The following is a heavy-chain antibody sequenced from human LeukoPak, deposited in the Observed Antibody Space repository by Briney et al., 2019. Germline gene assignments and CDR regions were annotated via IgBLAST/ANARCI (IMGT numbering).Heavy chain of an antibody. D-gene: IGHD5-18*01. Sequence: PGGSLRLSCAASGFTLSSYAMSWVRQAPGKGLEWVSGLSASGAYTYYADSVKGRFTISRDTSKNTLYLQMNSLRAEDTAVYYCARDTKIQLWLRIDDAFDIWGQGTMVTVSS. V-gene: IGHV3-23*01. CDR3: ARDTKIQLWLRIDDAFDI. J-gene: IGHJ3*02. CDR2: LSASGAYT. CDR1: GFTLSSYA.